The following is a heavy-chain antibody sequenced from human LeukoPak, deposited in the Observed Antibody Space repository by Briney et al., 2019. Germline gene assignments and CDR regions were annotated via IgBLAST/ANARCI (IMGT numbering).Heavy chain of an antibody. CDR2: IKSKTDGGTT. CDR1: GFTFSNAW. J-gene: IGHJ4*02. V-gene: IGHV3-15*01. Sequence: KPGGSLRLSCAASGFTFSNAWMSWVRQAPGKGLEWLGRIKSKTDGGTTDYAAPVKGRFTISRDDSKSTLYLQMNSLKTEDTAVYYCTTDLQYYGSGSYRDYWGQGTLVTVSS. CDR3: TTDLQYYGSGSYRDY. D-gene: IGHD3-10*01.